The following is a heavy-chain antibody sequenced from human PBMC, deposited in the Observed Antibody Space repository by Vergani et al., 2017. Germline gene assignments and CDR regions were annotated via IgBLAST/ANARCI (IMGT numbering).Heavy chain of an antibody. D-gene: IGHD2-15*01. CDR2: INPNSGGT. Sequence: QVQLVQSGAEVKKPGASVKVSCKASGYTFTGYYMHWVRQAPGQGLEWMGWINPNSGGTNYAQKFQGRVTMTRDTSISTAYMELSRLRSDDTAVYYCASDVSCSGGSCYLLAHWGQGTLVTVSS. CDR1: GYTFTGYY. CDR3: ASDVSCSGGSCYLLAH. V-gene: IGHV1-2*02. J-gene: IGHJ1*01.